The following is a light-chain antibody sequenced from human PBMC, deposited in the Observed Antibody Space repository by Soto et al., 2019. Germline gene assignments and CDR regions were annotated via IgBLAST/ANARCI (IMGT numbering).Light chain of an antibody. J-gene: IGLJ2*01. CDR1: SSDVGSYDL. CDR3: CSYAGSSTHVL. V-gene: IGLV2-23*02. Sequence: QSVLTQPASVSGSPGQSITISCTGTSSDVGSYDLVSWYQQHPDKAPKLMIYEVSKRPSGVSNRFSGSKSGNTASLTISGLQAEDEADYYCCSYAGSSTHVLFGGGTKLTVL. CDR2: EVS.